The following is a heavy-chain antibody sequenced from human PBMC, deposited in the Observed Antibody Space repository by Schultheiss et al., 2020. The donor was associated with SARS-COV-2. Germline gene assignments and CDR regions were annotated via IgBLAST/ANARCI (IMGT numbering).Heavy chain of an antibody. D-gene: IGHD3-22*01. CDR1: GGSFSGYY. CDR3: ARGRDYYDSSGRDAFDI. V-gene: IGHV4-34*01. Sequence: SETLSLTCAVYGGSFSGYYWSWIRQPPGKGLEWIGYIYYSGSTNYNPSLKSRITISLDTSNNHFSLKLSSVTAADTAVYYCARGRDYYDSSGRDAFDIWGQGTTVTVSS. J-gene: IGHJ3*02. CDR2: IYYSGST.